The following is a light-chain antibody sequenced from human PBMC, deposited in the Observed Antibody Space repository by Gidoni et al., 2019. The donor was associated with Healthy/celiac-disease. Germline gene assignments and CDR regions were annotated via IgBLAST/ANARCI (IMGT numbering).Light chain of an antibody. CDR2: KAS. V-gene: IGKV1-5*03. CDR1: QSISSW. CDR3: QQYNSYPWT. Sequence: DIQMTQSPSTLSASVGGSVTITCRASQSISSWLAWYQQKPGNAPKLLIYKASSLESGVPSRFSGSGSGTEFTLTISSLQPDDFATYYCQQYNSYPWTFGQGTKVEIK. J-gene: IGKJ1*01.